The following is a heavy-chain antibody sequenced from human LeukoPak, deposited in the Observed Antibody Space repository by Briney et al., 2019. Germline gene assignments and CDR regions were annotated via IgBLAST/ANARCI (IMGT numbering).Heavy chain of an antibody. V-gene: IGHV1-3*01. CDR1: GYTFKIYY. CDR2: LNAGNGGT. D-gene: IGHD2-21*02. J-gene: IGHJ4*02. CDR3: VRDDCGGACYPGGY. Sequence: GASVRVSYKSSGYTFKIYYVHCVRHAPAQRPEWMGWLNAGNGGTKYSQNFQGRVTITWDRSANKAYMELSRLTSEDKALYYCVRDDCGGACYPGGYWGQGTLVAVSS.